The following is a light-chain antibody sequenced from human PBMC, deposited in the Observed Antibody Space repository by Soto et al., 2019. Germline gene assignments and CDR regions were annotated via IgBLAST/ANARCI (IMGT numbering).Light chain of an antibody. Sequence: EIVLTQSPATLSLSPGERATLSCRASQSVSSYLAWYQQKPGQAPRLLIYDASNRATGIPARFSGSGSGTDFTLTISRLEPEDFAVYYCQQRSNWPPEVTFGPGNKVDIK. CDR3: QQRSNWPPEVT. J-gene: IGKJ3*01. CDR1: QSVSSY. V-gene: IGKV3-11*01. CDR2: DAS.